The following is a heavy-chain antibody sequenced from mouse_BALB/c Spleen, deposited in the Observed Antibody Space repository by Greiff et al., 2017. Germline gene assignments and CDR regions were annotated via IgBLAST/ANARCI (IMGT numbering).Heavy chain of an antibody. Sequence: EVQLQQSGAELVRPGASVKISCKAFGYTFTNHHINWVKQRPGQGLDWIGYINPYNDYTSYNQKFKDKATLNVDKSSNTAYMQLSSLTSEDSAVYYCARWMGYDYDGAMDYWGQGTSVTVSS. CDR2: INPYNDYT. CDR1: GYTFTNHH. D-gene: IGHD2-4*01. CDR3: ARWMGYDYDGAMDY. J-gene: IGHJ4*01. V-gene: IGHV1S45*01.